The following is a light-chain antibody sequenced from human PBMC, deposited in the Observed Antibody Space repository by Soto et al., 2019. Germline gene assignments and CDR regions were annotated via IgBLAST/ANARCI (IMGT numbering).Light chain of an antibody. J-gene: IGLJ2*01. CDR3: ATWDDSLNGVV. CDR1: SPNIGGNT. CDR2: GDT. V-gene: IGLV1-44*01. Sequence: QSVLTQPPSASGTPGQRVTISCSGSSPNIGGNTVNWYQQVPGTAPKLLIHGDTLRPSGVPDRFSGSKSGTSASLAISGLQSEDEAEYYCATWDDSLNGVVFGRGTKLTVL.